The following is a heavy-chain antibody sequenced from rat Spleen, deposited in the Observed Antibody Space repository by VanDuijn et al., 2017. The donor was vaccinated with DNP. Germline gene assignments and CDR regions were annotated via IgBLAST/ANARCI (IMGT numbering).Heavy chain of an antibody. CDR3: ARHGTTDAMDA. J-gene: IGHJ4*01. CDR2: ITNSGGST. Sequence: EVQLVESGGGSVQSGRSLKLSCAASGFTFSERYMAWVRQAPTEGLEWVAAITNSGGSTYYRDSVKGRFTVSRDNAKSSLYLQMDSLRSEDTATYYCARHGTTDAMDAWGQGTSVTVSS. CDR1: GFTFSERY. V-gene: IGHV5-25*01. D-gene: IGHD1-6*01.